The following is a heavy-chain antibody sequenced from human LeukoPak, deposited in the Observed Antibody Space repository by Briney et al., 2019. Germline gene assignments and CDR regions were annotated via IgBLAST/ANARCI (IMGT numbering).Heavy chain of an antibody. V-gene: IGHV3-64D*06. J-gene: IGHJ4*02. CDR1: GFTISSYA. Sequence: GGSLRLSCSVSGFTISSYAMHWVRQAPGKGLEYVSSISSDGGSTFYADSVKGRFTISRDNSKNTLSPQMSSLRTEDTAVYYCVKDRWVDYWGQGTLVTVSS. CDR3: VKDRWVDY. D-gene: IGHD4-23*01. CDR2: ISSDGGST.